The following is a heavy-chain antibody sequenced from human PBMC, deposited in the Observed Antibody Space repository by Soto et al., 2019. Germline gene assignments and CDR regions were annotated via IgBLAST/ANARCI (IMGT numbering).Heavy chain of an antibody. CDR2: ISSSGAGT. Sequence: AGGSLRLSCAASGFTFSSYWMSWVRQAPGKGLEWVSAISSSGAGTYYADSVKGRFTISRDNSKNTMYLQLNSPRAEDTAVYYCANLYGMDVWGQGTTVTVSS. V-gene: IGHV3-23*01. CDR1: GFTFSSYW. CDR3: ANLYGMDV. J-gene: IGHJ6*02.